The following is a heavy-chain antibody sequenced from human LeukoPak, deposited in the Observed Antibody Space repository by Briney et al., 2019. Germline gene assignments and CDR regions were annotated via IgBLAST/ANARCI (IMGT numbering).Heavy chain of an antibody. CDR3: ARAAPPPGASDDAFDI. V-gene: IGHV1-2*04. CDR2: INPNSGGT. J-gene: IGHJ3*02. D-gene: IGHD7-27*01. CDR1: GYSFTGYY. Sequence: ASVKVSCKASGYSFTGYYIHWVRQAPGQGLEWMGWINPNSGGTNYAQKFQGWVTMTRDTSISTAYMELSRLRSDDTAVYYCARAAPPPGASDDAFDIWGQGTMVTVSS.